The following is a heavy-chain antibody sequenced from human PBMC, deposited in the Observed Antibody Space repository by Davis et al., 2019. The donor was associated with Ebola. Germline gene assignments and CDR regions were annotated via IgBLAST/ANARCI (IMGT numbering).Heavy chain of an antibody. D-gene: IGHD3-10*01. CDR1: GGSVSSGNYY. J-gene: IGHJ6*04. CDR3: ARDWGPGFGSGSPYLF. Sequence: PSETLSLTCAVSGGSVSSGNYYWSWFRQSPVKGLEWIGYIYYSGATHYNPSLRSRVPILADRSKNQFSLNLKSVTAADTAVYYCARDWGPGFGSGSPYLFWGKGTTVTVSS. CDR2: IYYSGAT. V-gene: IGHV4-61*01.